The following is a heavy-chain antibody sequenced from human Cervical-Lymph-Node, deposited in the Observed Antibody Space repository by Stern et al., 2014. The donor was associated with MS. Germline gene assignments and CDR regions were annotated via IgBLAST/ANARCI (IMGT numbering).Heavy chain of an antibody. J-gene: IGHJ4*02. Sequence: VQLEESGAEVKKPGSSVKVSCTLSGGAFSSFAVSWVRQAPGQGLEWMGGILPVFTTPNYAQKFQGRAPITANEATSTVYMEVSSLKSDDTAVYFCARETRQGYNFAYWGQGTWSPSRQ. D-gene: IGHD5-24*01. CDR1: GGAFSSFA. CDR3: ARETRQGYNFAY. V-gene: IGHV1-69*19. CDR2: ILPVFTTP.